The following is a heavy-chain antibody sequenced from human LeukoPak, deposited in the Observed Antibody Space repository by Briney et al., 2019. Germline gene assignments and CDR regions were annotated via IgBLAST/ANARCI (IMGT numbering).Heavy chain of an antibody. D-gene: IGHD5-18*01. Sequence: EASVKVSCRASGYTFTIHGISGVRRAPGQGLEWMGGISAYNGNTNYAQKLQGRVTMTTDTSTSTAYMELRSLRSDDTAVYYCARDCRGYSYGCDDAFDIWGQGTMVTVSS. CDR2: ISAYNGNT. CDR3: ARDCRGYSYGCDDAFDI. J-gene: IGHJ3*02. V-gene: IGHV1-18*04. CDR1: GYTFTIHG.